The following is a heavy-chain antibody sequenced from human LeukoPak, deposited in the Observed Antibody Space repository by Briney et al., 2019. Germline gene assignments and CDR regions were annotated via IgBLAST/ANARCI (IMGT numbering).Heavy chain of an antibody. J-gene: IGHJ4*02. CDR3: ARGSGYGDTFDY. Sequence: GGSLRLSCAASGFTFSNYAMHWVRQAPGKGLEWVAVISNDGSKKDYADSVKGRFTISRDNSKNTLYLQMNSLRSDDTAVYYCARGSGYGDTFDYWGQGTLVTVSS. CDR1: GFTFSNYA. D-gene: IGHD5-12*01. CDR2: ISNDGSKK. V-gene: IGHV3-30*04.